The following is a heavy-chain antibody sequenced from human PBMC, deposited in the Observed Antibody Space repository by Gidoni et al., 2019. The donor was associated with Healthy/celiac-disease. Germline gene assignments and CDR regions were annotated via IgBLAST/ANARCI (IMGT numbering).Heavy chain of an antibody. V-gene: IGHV4-34*01. Sequence: GGSFSGSYWSWIRQPPGKGLEWIGEIHHSGSTNYNPSLKSRVTISVDTSKNQFSLKLSSVTAEDTAVYYCARLLTYYYYGMDVWGQGTTVTVSS. CDR2: IHHSGST. CDR1: GGSFSGSY. J-gene: IGHJ6*02. CDR3: ARLLTYYYYGMDV.